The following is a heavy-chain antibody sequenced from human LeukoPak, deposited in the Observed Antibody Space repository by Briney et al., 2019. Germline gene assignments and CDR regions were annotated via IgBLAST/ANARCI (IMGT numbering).Heavy chain of an antibody. CDR1: GGSFSGYY. V-gene: IGHV4-34*01. CDR3: VRGGQWLVPFDY. CDR2: INHSGST. Sequence: SETLSLTCAVYGGSFSGYYWSWIRQPPGKGLEWIGEINHSGSTNYNPSLKSRVTISVDTSKNQFSLKLSSVTAADPAVYYCVRGGQWLVPFDYWGQGTLVTVSS. D-gene: IGHD6-19*01. J-gene: IGHJ4*02.